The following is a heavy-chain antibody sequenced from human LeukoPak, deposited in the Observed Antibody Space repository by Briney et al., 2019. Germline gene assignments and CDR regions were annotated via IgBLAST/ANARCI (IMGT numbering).Heavy chain of an antibody. D-gene: IGHD2-2*02. CDR2: IYYSGST. J-gene: IGHJ3*02. Sequence: PSETLSLTCTVSGGSISSSSYYWGWIRQPPGKGLEWIGSIYYSGSTYYNPSLKSRVTISVDTSKNQFSLKLSSVTAADTAVYYCASRDTHAFDIWGQGTMVTVSS. CDR3: ASRDTHAFDI. V-gene: IGHV4-39*01. CDR1: GGSISSSSYY.